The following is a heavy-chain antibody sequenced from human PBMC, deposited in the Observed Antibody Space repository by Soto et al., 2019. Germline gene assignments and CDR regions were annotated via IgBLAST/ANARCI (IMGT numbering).Heavy chain of an antibody. J-gene: IGHJ5*02. CDR3: ARVYRLLFDP. V-gene: IGHV4-59*01. D-gene: IGHD4-17*01. Sequence: PSETLSLTCTDSGGSISSYYWSWIRQPPGKGLEWIGYIYYSGSTNYNPSLKSRVTISVDTSKNQFSLKLSSVTAADTAVYYCARVYRLLFDPWGQGTLVTVSS. CDR2: IYYSGST. CDR1: GGSISSYY.